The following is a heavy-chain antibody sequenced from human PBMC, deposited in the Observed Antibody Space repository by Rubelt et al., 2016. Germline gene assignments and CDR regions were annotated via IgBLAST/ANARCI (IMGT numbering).Heavy chain of an antibody. J-gene: IGHJ4*02. CDR3: ATQGYCSSTSCYGAY. D-gene: IGHD2-2*01. CDR2: ISSSSSPI. Sequence: EVQLVESGGGLVQPGGSLRLSCAASGFTFSSYSMNWVRQAPGKGLEGVSYISSSSSPIYYADSVKGRFTISRDNAKNSLYLQMNSLRDEDTAVYYCATQGYCSSTSCYGAYWGQGTLVTVSS. V-gene: IGHV3-48*02. CDR1: GFTFSSYS.